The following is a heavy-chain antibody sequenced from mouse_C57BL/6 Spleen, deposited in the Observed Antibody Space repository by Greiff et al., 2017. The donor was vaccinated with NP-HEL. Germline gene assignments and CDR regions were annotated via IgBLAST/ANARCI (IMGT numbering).Heavy chain of an antibody. V-gene: IGHV1-81*01. CDR1: GYTFTSYG. CDR3: ARSYYGSRLNYWYFDV. CDR2: IYPSSGNT. Sequence: QVQLQQSGAELARPGASVKLSCKASGYTFTSYGISWVKQRTGQGLEWIGEIYPSSGNTYYNEKFKGKATLTVDKSSSTAYMKLRSLTSEDSAVYVCARSYYGSRLNYWYFDVWGTGTTVTVSS. D-gene: IGHD1-1*01. J-gene: IGHJ1*03.